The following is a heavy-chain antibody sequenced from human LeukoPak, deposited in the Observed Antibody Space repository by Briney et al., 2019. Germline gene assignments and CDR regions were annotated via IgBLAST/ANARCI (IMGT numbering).Heavy chain of an antibody. CDR3: ARRYCSGGSCPARHDAFDI. V-gene: IGHV3-21*01. D-gene: IGHD2-15*01. CDR2: ISSSSSYI. CDR1: GFTFSSYS. J-gene: IGHJ3*02. Sequence: GGSLRLSCAASGFTFSSYSMNWVRQAPGKGLEWVSSISSSSSYIYYADSVKGRFTISRDNAKNSLYLQMNSLRAEDTAVYYCARRYCSGGSCPARHDAFDIWGQGTMVTVSS.